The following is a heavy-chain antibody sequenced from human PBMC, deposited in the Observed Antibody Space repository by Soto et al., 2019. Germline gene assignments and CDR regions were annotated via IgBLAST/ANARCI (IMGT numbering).Heavy chain of an antibody. Sequence: SETLSLTWTVSVDSVSSVGFHWAWLRRPPGKGLEWLGYIYNGGSTYYRPSLESRMPMSLDATRNHYSLRLTSVTAADTAVYFCARAPVGLDTISYFDYWGQGKLVTVSS. CDR1: VDSVSSVGFH. V-gene: IGHV4-30-4*01. CDR3: ARAPVGLDTISYFDY. CDR2: IYNGGST. D-gene: IGHD5-18*01. J-gene: IGHJ4*02.